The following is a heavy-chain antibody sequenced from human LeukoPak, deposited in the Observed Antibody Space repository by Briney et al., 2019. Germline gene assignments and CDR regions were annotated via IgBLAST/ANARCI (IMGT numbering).Heavy chain of an antibody. CDR3: ARERSDSSSWSHYYYYYMDV. D-gene: IGHD6-13*01. V-gene: IGHV3-7*01. Sequence: GGSLRLSCAASGFTFSSYSMSWVRQAPGKGLEWVANIKQDGSEKYYVDSVKGRFTTSRDNAKNSLYLQMNSLRAEDTAVYYCARERSDSSSWSHYYYYYMDVWGKGTTVTISS. J-gene: IGHJ6*03. CDR2: IKQDGSEK. CDR1: GFTFSSYS.